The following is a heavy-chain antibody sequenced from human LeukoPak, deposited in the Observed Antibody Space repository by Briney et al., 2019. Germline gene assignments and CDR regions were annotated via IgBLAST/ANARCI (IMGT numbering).Heavy chain of an antibody. J-gene: IGHJ4*02. CDR3: ARVGKYDVLTGTDY. Sequence: GGSLRLSCAASGFTFSSYSMNWVRQAPGKGLEWVSYIRSSGSPIYYADSVKGRFTISRDNAKNSLYLQMNSLRAEDTAVYYCARVGKYDVLTGTDYWGQGTLVTVSS. D-gene: IGHD3-9*01. CDR2: IRSSGSPI. CDR1: GFTFSSYS. V-gene: IGHV3-21*05.